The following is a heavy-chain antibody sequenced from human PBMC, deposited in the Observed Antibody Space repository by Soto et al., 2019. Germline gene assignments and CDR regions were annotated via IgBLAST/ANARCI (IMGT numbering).Heavy chain of an antibody. Sequence: QVQLVQSGAEVKKPGASVKVSCKASGYTFTSYYMHWVRQAPGQGLEWMGIINPSGGSTSYAQKFKGRVTMTRDTSTSTVYKGLSSLRSEDTAVYYCARGIVVVVAATRNWFDPWGQGTLVTVSS. V-gene: IGHV1-46*03. J-gene: IGHJ5*02. CDR3: ARGIVVVVAATRNWFDP. D-gene: IGHD2-15*01. CDR2: INPSGGST. CDR1: GYTFTSYY.